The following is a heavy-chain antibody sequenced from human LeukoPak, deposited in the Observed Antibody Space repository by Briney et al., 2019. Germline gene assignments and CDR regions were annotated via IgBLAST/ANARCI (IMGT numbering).Heavy chain of an antibody. V-gene: IGHV3-9*01. Sequence: PGGSLRLSCAASGFTFSCSSMNWVRQAPGKGLEWVSGISWNSGSIGYADSVKGRFTISRDNAKNSLYLQMNSLRAEDTALYYCLAGSYYDSSGYYGYFDYWGQGTLVTVSS. CDR3: LAGSYYDSSGYYGYFDY. J-gene: IGHJ4*02. CDR1: GFTFSCSS. D-gene: IGHD3-22*01. CDR2: ISWNSGSI.